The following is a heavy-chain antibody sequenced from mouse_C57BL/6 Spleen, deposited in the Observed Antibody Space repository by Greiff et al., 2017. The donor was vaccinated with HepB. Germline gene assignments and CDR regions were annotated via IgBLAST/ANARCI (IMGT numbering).Heavy chain of an antibody. J-gene: IGHJ3*01. D-gene: IGHD2-5*01. CDR1: GYTFTDYE. CDR2: IDPETGGT. V-gene: IGHV1-15*01. CDR3: TRWGYSNSAWFAY. Sequence: QVQLQQSGAELVRPGASVTLSCKASGYTFTDYEMHWVKQTPVHGLEWIGAIDPETGGTAYNQKFKGKAILTADKSSSTAYMELRSLTSEDSAVYYCTRWGYSNSAWFAYWGQGTLVTVSA.